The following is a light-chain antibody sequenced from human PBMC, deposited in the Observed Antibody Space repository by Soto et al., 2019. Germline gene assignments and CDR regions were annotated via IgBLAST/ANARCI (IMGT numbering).Light chain of an antibody. Sequence: EIVLTQSPATLSLSPGERXXXXXXXSQSVSSYLAWYQQKPGQAPRLLISDASNRATGIPVRFSGSGSGTDFTLTISSLEAEDSAVYYCQQRSNWPSITFGQGTRLEIK. CDR3: QQRSNWPSIT. CDR2: DAS. V-gene: IGKV3-11*01. J-gene: IGKJ5*01. CDR1: QSVSSY.